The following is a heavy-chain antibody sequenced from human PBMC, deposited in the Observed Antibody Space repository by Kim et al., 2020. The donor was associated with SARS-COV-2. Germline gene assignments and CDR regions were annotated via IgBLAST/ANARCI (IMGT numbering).Heavy chain of an antibody. CDR1: GFTFSTSG. CDR3: AKLAGAQSAADY. D-gene: IGHD6-25*01. Sequence: GGSLRLSCAASGFTFSTSGMNWVRQAPGKGLEWVSRMSGSGNVRDYVDSAKGRFTISRDNSKNTLYLQMSSLRADDTAVYYCAKLAGAQSAADYWGQGTLVTVSS. V-gene: IGHV3-23*01. J-gene: IGHJ4*02. CDR2: MSGSGNVR.